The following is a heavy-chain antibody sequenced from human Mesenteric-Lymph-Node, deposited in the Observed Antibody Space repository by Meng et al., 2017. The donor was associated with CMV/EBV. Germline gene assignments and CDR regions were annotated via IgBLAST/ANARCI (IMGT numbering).Heavy chain of an antibody. J-gene: IGHJ4*02. Sequence: GESLKISCAASGFTFSSYEMNWVRQAPGKGLEWVSYISGSGSTIYYADSVKGRFTISRDNAKNTLYLQMNSLRAENTAVYYCARGPNFWSGYYPSNWGQGTLVTVSS. V-gene: IGHV3-48*03. CDR1: GFTFSSYE. CDR3: ARGPNFWSGYYPSN. D-gene: IGHD3-3*01. CDR2: ISGSGSTI.